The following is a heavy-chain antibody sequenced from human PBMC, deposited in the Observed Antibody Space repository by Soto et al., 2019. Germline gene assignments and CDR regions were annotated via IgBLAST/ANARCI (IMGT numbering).Heavy chain of an antibody. D-gene: IGHD4-4*01. CDR1: GGSFSGYY. Sequence: PSGTLSLTCAVYGGSFSGYYWSWIRQPPGKGLEWIGEINHSGSTNYNPSLKSRVTISVDTSKNQFSLKLSSVTAADTAVCYCARVFKSNYSPRDYYGMDVWGQGTTVTVSS. CDR2: INHSGST. V-gene: IGHV4-34*01. J-gene: IGHJ6*02. CDR3: ARVFKSNYSPRDYYGMDV.